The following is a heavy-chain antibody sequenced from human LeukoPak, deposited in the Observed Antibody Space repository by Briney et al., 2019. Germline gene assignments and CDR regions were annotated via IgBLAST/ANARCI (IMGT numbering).Heavy chain of an antibody. Sequence: SQTLSLTCTVSGGSISSGSYYWRWIRQPAGKGLEWIGRIYTSGSTYYNPSLKSRVTISVDTSKNQLSLKLSSVTAADTAVYYCARPIAAAGLYNWFDPWGQGTLVTVSS. CDR2: IYTSGST. D-gene: IGHD6-13*01. CDR3: ARPIAAAGLYNWFDP. J-gene: IGHJ5*02. CDR1: GGSISSGSYY. V-gene: IGHV4-61*02.